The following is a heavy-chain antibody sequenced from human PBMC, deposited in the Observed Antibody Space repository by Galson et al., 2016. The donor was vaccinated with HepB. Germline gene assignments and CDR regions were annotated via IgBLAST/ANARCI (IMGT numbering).Heavy chain of an antibody. CDR1: GGTFSSYS. CDR3: ATVGKGGGYSGY. J-gene: IGHJ4*02. Sequence: SVKVSCKASGGTFSSYSISWVRQAPGQGLEWMGRIIPILGIANYTQKFQGRVTIIADKSTSTAYMELRSLRSDDTAVYYCATVGKGGGYSGYWGQGTLVTVSS. CDR2: IIPILGIA. V-gene: IGHV1-69*04. D-gene: IGHD2-21*02.